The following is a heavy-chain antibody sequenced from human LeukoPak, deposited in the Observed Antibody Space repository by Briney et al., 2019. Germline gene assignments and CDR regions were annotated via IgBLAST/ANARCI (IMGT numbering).Heavy chain of an antibody. CDR2: IIPIFGTA. J-gene: IGHJ5*02. D-gene: IGHD3-22*01. CDR3: ARGAYSCDSSGYYLEYNWFDP. CDR1: GGTFSSYT. V-gene: IGHV1-69*05. Sequence: SVKVSCKASGGTFSSYTISWVRKAPGQGLEWMGGIIPIFGTANYAQKFQGRVTITTDESTSTAYMELSSLRSEDTAVYYCARGAYSCDSSGYYLEYNWFDPWGQGTLVTVSS.